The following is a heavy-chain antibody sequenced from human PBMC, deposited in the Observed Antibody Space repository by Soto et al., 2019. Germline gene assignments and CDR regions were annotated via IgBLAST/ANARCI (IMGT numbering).Heavy chain of an antibody. CDR3: ANYIAVAGDTYYYYYGMDV. V-gene: IGHV3-23*01. J-gene: IGHJ6*02. CDR1: GFTFSSYA. Sequence: GGSLRLSCAASGFTFSSYAMSWVRQAPGKGLEWVSAISGSGGSTYYADSVKGRFTISRDNSKNTLYLQMNSLRAEDTAVYYCANYIAVAGDTYYYYYGMDVWGQGTTVTVSS. D-gene: IGHD6-19*01. CDR2: ISGSGGST.